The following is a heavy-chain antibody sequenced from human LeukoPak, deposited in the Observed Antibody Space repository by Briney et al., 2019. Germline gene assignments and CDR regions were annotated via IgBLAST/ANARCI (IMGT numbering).Heavy chain of an antibody. CDR1: GGSFSGYY. Sequence: SETLSLTCAVYGGSFSGYYWSWIRQPPGKGLEWIGEINHSGSTNYNPSLKSRVTISVDTSKNQFSLKLSSVTAADTAVYYCARASGSGSFVLFDYWGQGTLVTVSS. D-gene: IGHD3-10*01. J-gene: IGHJ4*02. V-gene: IGHV4-34*01. CDR2: INHSGST. CDR3: ARASGSGSFVLFDY.